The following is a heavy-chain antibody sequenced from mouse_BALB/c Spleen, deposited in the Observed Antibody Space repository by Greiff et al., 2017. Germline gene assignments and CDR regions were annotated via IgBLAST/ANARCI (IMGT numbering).Heavy chain of an antibody. CDR3: ARYIYYGNYGAMDY. D-gene: IGHD2-1*01. J-gene: IGHJ4*01. V-gene: IGHV3-2*02. CDR2: ISYSGST. CDR1: GYSITSDYA. Sequence: EVQRVESGPGLVKPSQSLSLTCTVTGYSITSDYAWNWIRQFPGNKLEWMGYISYSGSTSYNPSLKSRISITRDTSKNQFFLQLNSVTTEDTATYYCARYIYYGNYGAMDYWGQGTSVTVSS.